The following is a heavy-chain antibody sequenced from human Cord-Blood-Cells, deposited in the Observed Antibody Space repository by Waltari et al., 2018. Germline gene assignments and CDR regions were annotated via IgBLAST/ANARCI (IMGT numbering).Heavy chain of an antibody. CDR1: VGSFSGYY. J-gene: IGHJ4*02. CDR2: INHSGST. V-gene: IGHV4-34*01. D-gene: IGHD3-3*01. CDR3: ARSDSFYYFDY. Sequence: QVQLQQWGAGLLKPSETLSLTCAVYVGSFSGYYWSWIRQPPGKGLGGIGEINHSGSTNYNPSLKGRVTISVDTSKNQFSLKLSSVTAADTAVYYCARSDSFYYFDYWGQGTLVTVSS.